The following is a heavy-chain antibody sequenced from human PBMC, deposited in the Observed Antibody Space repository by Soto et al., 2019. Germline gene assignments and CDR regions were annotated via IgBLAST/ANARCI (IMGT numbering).Heavy chain of an antibody. D-gene: IGHD1-1*01. CDR3: AKATGTTLY. CDR1: GFTFSSYA. V-gene: IGHV3-23*01. Sequence: EVQLLVSGGGLVQPGGSLRLSCEASGFTFSSYAMTWVRQAPGKGLEWVSASGSGGRAFYSDSMKGRFTISRDNSRNTLYLPLDSLRVDDKAVYFCAKATGTTLYWGQGTLVTVSS. J-gene: IGHJ4*02. CDR2: SGSGGRA.